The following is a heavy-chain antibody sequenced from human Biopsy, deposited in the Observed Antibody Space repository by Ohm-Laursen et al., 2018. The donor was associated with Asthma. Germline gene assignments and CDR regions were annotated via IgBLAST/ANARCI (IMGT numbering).Heavy chain of an antibody. D-gene: IGHD3-3*01. V-gene: IGHV3-30*04. Sequence: SLRLFCSASGFTFSTYAMHWVRQAPGKGLEWVAVISYDGSNKYYADSVKGRFTISRDNSKNTLYLQMNSLRAEDTAVYYCASQSSGPDFWSGYYYFDYWGQGTLVTVSS. CDR1: GFTFSTYA. CDR2: ISYDGSNK. J-gene: IGHJ4*02. CDR3: ASQSSGPDFWSGYYYFDY.